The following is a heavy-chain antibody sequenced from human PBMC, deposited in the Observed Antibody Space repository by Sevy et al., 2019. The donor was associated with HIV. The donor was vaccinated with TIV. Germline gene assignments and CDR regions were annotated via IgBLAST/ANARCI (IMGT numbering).Heavy chain of an antibody. CDR3: ARCRSKVMVRGVQPPDY. CDR1: GGSFSGYY. V-gene: IGHV4-34*01. CDR2: INHSGST. D-gene: IGHD3-10*01. J-gene: IGHJ4*02. Sequence: SETLSLTCAVYGGSFSGYYWRWIRQPPGKGLEWIGEINHSGSTNYNPSLKSRVTISVDTSKNQFSLKLSSVTAADTAVYYCARCRSKVMVRGVQPPDYWGQGTLVTVSS.